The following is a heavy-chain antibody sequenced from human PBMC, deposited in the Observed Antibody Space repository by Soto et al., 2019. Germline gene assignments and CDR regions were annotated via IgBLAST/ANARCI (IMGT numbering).Heavy chain of an antibody. CDR2: VYGGDKT. CDR3: ARDRGGWLDS. D-gene: IGHD6-19*01. CDR1: GFSVSNNY. Sequence: VQLVESGGGLVQPGGSLRLSCAASGFSVSNNYMSWVRQTPGKGVEWLSVVYGGDKTYYADSVQGRFTISRDSSKNTFSLQMNSLRAEDTAVYYCARDRGGWLDSWGQGALVTVSS. V-gene: IGHV3-66*01. J-gene: IGHJ4*02.